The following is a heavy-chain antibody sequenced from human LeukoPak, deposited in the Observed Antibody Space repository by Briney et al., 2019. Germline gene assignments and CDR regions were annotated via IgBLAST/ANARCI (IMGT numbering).Heavy chain of an antibody. Sequence: PSQTLSLTCTVSGGSISSGSYYWSWIRQPAGKGLEWIGRIYTSGSTNYNPPLKSRVTISVDTSKNQFSLKLSSVTAADTAVYYCARGGAKTPLDYWGQGTLVTVSS. J-gene: IGHJ4*02. CDR1: GGSISSGSYY. D-gene: IGHD1-26*01. CDR2: IYTSGST. V-gene: IGHV4-61*02. CDR3: ARGGAKTPLDY.